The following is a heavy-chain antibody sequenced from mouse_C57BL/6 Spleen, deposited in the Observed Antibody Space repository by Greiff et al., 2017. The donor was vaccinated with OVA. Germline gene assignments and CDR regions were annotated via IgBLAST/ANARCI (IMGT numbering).Heavy chain of an antibody. CDR3: ARNYYGSSYRYFDV. J-gene: IGHJ1*03. V-gene: IGHV1-53*01. CDR1: GYTFTSYW. D-gene: IGHD1-1*01. Sequence: VQLKESGTELVKPGASVKLSCKASGYTFTSYWMHWVKQRPGQGLEWIGNINPSNGGTNYNEKFKSKATLTVDKSSSTAYMQLSSLTSEDSAVYYCARNYYGSSYRYFDVWGTGTTVTVSS. CDR2: INPSNGGT.